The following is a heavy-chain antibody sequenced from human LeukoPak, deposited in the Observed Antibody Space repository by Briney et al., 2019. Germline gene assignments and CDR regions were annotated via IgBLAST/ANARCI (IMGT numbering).Heavy chain of an antibody. CDR3: ARGGYSSSWSFDY. CDR1: GDSVSSNRSA. Sequence: SQTLSLTCVISGDSVSSNRSAWNWIRQSPSRGLEWLGRTYYRSRWYNDYALSVKSRITINPDTSKNQFSLQLNSVTAEDTAVCYCARGGYSSSWSFDYWGQGSLVTVSS. J-gene: IGHJ4*02. D-gene: IGHD6-13*01. V-gene: IGHV6-1*01. CDR2: TYYRSRWYN.